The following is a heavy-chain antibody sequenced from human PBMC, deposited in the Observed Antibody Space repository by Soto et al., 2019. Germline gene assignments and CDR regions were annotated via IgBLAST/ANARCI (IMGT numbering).Heavy chain of an antibody. CDR1: GGSIRSSF. CDR3: ARDLAAVPRAFDY. Sequence: QVQLQESGPGLLNPSETLSLTCTVSGGSIRSSFYIWVRQPPGKGLEWIGSVYYTGTTDYNPSLKSRVTISVDTSKTQFSLNLRSVTAADTAVYYCARDLAAVPRAFDYWGRGTLVTVSS. CDR2: VYYTGTT. J-gene: IGHJ4*02. D-gene: IGHD6-13*01. V-gene: IGHV4-59*01.